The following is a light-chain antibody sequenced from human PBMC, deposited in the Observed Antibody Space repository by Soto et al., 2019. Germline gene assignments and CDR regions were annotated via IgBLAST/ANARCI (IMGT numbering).Light chain of an antibody. CDR3: QQYNDWPLT. CDR1: QSVSSY. CDR2: DAS. V-gene: IGKV3-11*01. J-gene: IGKJ1*01. Sequence: EIVLTQSPVTLSLSPGERATLSCRANQSVSSYLAWYQQRPGQAPRLLIYDASNRATGIPARFSGSGSGTDFTLTISSLQSEDFALYYCQQYNDWPLTFGQGTQGGYQ.